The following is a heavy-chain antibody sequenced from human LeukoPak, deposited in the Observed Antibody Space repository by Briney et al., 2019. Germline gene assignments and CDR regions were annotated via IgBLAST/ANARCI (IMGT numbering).Heavy chain of an antibody. V-gene: IGHV3-7*01. D-gene: IGHD3-3*01. Sequence: PGGSLRLSCAASGFTFSSYWMSWVRQAPGKGLEWVANIKQDGSEKYYVDSVKGRFTISRDNAKNSLYLQMNSLRAEDTAVYYCARWGYYDFWSGFDYWGQGTLVTVSS. CDR1: GFTFSSYW. J-gene: IGHJ4*02. CDR3: ARWGYYDFWSGFDY. CDR2: IKQDGSEK.